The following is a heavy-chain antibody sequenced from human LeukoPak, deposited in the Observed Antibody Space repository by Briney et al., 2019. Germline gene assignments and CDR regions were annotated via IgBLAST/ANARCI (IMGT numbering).Heavy chain of an antibody. Sequence: GGSLRLSCAASGFTFSSYGMHWVRQAPGKGLEWVAVISYDGSNKYYADSVKGRFTISRDNAQNTLYLQMSSLRAEDTAVYYCVRDNWNHHYYYYYMDVWGKGTTVTVSS. CDR1: GFTFSSYG. J-gene: IGHJ6*03. V-gene: IGHV3-30*03. CDR3: VRDNWNHHYYYYYMDV. D-gene: IGHD1-20*01. CDR2: ISYDGSNK.